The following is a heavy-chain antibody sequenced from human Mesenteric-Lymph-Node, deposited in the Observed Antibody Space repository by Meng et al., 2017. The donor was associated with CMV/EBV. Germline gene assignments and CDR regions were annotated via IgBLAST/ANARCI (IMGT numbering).Heavy chain of an antibody. Sequence: ASVKVSCKASGYTFTGYYMHWVRQAPGQGLEWVGWINPNSGATNYAQKFQGTVTMTRDTSISTGYMELSSLRSDDTAVFYCARDRRTLLGTADFDYWGQGTLVTVSS. D-gene: IGHD7-27*01. CDR1: GYTFTGYY. CDR3: ARDRRTLLGTADFDY. J-gene: IGHJ4*02. CDR2: INPNSGAT. V-gene: IGHV1-2*02.